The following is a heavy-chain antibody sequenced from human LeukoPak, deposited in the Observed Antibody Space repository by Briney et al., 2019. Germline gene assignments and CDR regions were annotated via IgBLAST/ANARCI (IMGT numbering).Heavy chain of an antibody. Sequence: VASVKVSCKASGYTFTAYYMHWVRQAPGQGLEWMGWINPYSGEPKYAQKFQDRVTMTLDTAISTAYMELSRLRSDDTAVYYCARSSGAVIGDYFDYWGQGALVTVSS. CDR3: ARSSGAVIGDYFDY. D-gene: IGHD2/OR15-2a*01. CDR1: GYTFTAYY. V-gene: IGHV1-2*02. CDR2: INPYSGEP. J-gene: IGHJ4*02.